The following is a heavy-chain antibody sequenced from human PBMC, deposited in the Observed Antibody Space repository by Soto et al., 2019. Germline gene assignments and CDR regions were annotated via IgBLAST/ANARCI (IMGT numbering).Heavy chain of an antibody. CDR2: IAYDGSTR. V-gene: IGHV3-30*04. D-gene: IGHD1-1*01. CDR3: ARELQAGTDNVNWFDP. J-gene: IGHJ5*02. CDR1: GFSISRSA. Sequence: QVQLVESGGGVVQPGRSLRLSCAASGFSISRSAMHWVRQAPGKGLAWVAVIAYDGSTRWDADSAKGRFTISRDNSKNAGYMRRSSRRGEDTAVYYCARELQAGTDNVNWFDPRGQGTLVTVSS.